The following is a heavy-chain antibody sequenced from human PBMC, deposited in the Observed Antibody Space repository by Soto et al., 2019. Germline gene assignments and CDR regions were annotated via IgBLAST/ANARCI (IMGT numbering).Heavy chain of an antibody. CDR2: ISGSGGST. Sequence: GGSLRLSCAASGFTFSSYAMSWVRQAPGKGLEWVSAISGSGGSTYYADSVKGRFTISRDNSKNALYLQMNSLRAEDTAVYYCAKDLGDSSGYYYGMDVRGQGTTVTVSS. D-gene: IGHD3-22*01. V-gene: IGHV3-23*01. CDR3: AKDLGDSSGYYYGMDV. J-gene: IGHJ6*02. CDR1: GFTFSSYA.